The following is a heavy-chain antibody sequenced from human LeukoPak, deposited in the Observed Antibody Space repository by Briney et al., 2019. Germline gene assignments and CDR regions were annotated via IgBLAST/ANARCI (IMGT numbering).Heavy chain of an antibody. Sequence: GGSLRLSCAASGFTFSSYDMHWVRQATGKGLEWVSAIGTAGDTYYPGSVKGRFTISRENAKNSLYLQMNSLRAGDTAVYYCARGGSYCSSTSCYTVFDYWGQGTLVTVSS. V-gene: IGHV3-13*01. D-gene: IGHD2-2*02. J-gene: IGHJ4*02. CDR2: IGTAGDT. CDR3: ARGGSYCSSTSCYTVFDY. CDR1: GFTFSSYD.